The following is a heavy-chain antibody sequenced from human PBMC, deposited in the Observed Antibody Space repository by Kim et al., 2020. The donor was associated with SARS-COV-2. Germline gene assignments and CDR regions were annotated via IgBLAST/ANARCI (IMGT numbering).Heavy chain of an antibody. CDR2: INHSGST. V-gene: IGHV4-34*01. CDR3: ARTRGQSGWLDY. D-gene: IGHD1-1*01. J-gene: IGHJ4*02. CDR1: GGSFSGYY. Sequence: SETLSLTCAVYGGSFSGYYWSWIRQPPGKGLEWIGEINHSGSTNYNPSLKSRVTISVDTSKNQFSLKLSSVTAADTAVYYCARTRGQSGWLDYWGQGTLVTVSS.